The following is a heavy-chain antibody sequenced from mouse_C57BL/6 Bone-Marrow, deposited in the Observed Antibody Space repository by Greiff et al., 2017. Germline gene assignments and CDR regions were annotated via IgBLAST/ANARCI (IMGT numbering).Heavy chain of an antibody. Sequence: QVQLQQSGAELVRPGASVKLSCKASGYTFTDYYINWVKQRPGQGLEWIARIYPGSGNTYYNEKFKGKATLTAEKSSSTAYMQLSSLTSEDSAVXFCANGYQAWFAYWGQGTLVTVSA. CDR3: ANGYQAWFAY. V-gene: IGHV1-76*01. CDR2: IYPGSGNT. J-gene: IGHJ3*01. CDR1: GYTFTDYY. D-gene: IGHD2-2*01.